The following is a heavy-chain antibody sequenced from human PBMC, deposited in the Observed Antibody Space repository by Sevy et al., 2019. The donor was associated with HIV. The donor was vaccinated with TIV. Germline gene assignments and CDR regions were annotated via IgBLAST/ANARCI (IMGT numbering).Heavy chain of an antibody. CDR2: IKQDGSEK. V-gene: IGHV3-7*01. J-gene: IGHJ6*02. CDR1: GFTFSSYW. CDR3: ARHVGRGYDFWSGYPYYYYYGMDV. Sequence: GGSLRLSCAASGFTFSSYWMSWVRQAPGKGLEWVANIKQDGSEKYYVDSVKGRFTISRDNAKKSLYLQRNSLRAEDTAVYYCARHVGRGYDFWSGYPYYYYYGMDVWGQGTTVTVS. D-gene: IGHD3-3*01.